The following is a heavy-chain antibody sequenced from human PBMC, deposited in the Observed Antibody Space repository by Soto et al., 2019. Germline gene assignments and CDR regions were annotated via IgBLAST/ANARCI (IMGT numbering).Heavy chain of an antibody. CDR1: GFTFSSFG. J-gene: IGHJ3*02. D-gene: IGHD1-26*01. V-gene: IGHV3-30*18. CDR2: VSSDGTNE. CDR3: AKEKLPLIVGASDGCDI. Sequence: QVQLVESGGGVVQPGTSLRLSCAASGFTFSSFGIHWVRQAPGKGLEWVAFVSSDGTNENYADSTKGRFTISRDSSKNTVYLQMSSLRGDDTAVYYCAKEKLPLIVGASDGCDIWGQGTKVTVSS.